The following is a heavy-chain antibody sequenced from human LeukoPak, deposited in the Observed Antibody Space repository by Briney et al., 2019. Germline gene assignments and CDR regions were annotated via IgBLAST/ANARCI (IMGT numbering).Heavy chain of an antibody. V-gene: IGHV3-9*03. D-gene: IGHD6-13*01. CDR1: GFIFDDYA. CDR3: VKSRNSNWSSTGFHI. Sequence: PGGSLRLSCAASGFIFDDYAMHWVRQAPGKGLEWVSGISWNSGSIGYADSVKGRFTISRDNAKKSLYLQMNSLRVDDMALYYCVKSRNSNWSSTGFHIWGQGTKVTVYS. J-gene: IGHJ3*02. CDR2: ISWNSGSI.